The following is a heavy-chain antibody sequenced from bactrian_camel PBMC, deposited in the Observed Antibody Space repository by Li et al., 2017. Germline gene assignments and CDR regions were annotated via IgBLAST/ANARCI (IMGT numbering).Heavy chain of an antibody. D-gene: IGHD1*01. CDR2: IYTGDSRTT. V-gene: IGHV3S1*01. CDR1: GSTSAPTC. Sequence: HVQLVESGGGSVQTGGSLTLSCAASGSTSAPTCMGWVRQRPGKEREGVVAIYTGDSRTTYYADSVKGRFAISRDNAKNTLYLQMNSLKTSDTAVYYCATGNGFWGQGTQVTVS. CDR3: ATGNGF. J-gene: IGHJ4*01.